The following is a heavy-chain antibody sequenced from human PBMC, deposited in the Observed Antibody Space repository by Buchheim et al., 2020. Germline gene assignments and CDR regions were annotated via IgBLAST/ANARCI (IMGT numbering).Heavy chain of an antibody. V-gene: IGHV4-59*01. Sequence: QVQLQESGPRLVKPSETLSLSCTVSGGSISSSYWSWIRQPPGKGLEWIGYIYYSGSTNYNPSLKSRVLISVDTSKKQFSLRLSSVTAADTAVYYCAGGGDGVYCSGGSCYNNWGQGTL. CDR3: AGGGDGVYCSGGSCYNN. D-gene: IGHD2-15*01. CDR2: IYYSGST. J-gene: IGHJ4*02. CDR1: GGSISSSY.